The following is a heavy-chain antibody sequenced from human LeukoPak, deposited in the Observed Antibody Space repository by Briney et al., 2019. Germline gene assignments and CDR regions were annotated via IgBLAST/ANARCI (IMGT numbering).Heavy chain of an antibody. V-gene: IGHV3-23*01. J-gene: IGHJ4*02. CDR2: ISGSGGTT. CDR3: AKSVSPGGYVGSLYFFDA. CDR1: GLTFSSYA. D-gene: IGHD1-26*01. Sequence: PGGSLRLSCAASGLTFSSYAMSWVRQAPGKGLEWVSTISGSGGTTYYADSVEGQFTISRDNSKNTVSLQMNSLRAEDTAIYYCAKSVSPGGYVGSLYFFDAWGQGTLVTVSS.